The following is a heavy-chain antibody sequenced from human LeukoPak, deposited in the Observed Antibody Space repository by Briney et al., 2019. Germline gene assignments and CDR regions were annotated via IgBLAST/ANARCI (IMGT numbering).Heavy chain of an antibody. CDR1: GFTFSSNA. CDR2: ITYDGSNK. CDR3: ARGGYSGTSELDY. D-gene: IGHD1-26*01. V-gene: IGHV3-30-3*01. J-gene: IGHJ4*02. Sequence: GGSLRLSCAASGFTFSSNAMHWVRQAPGKGLEWVAVITYDGSNKYYADSVKGRFTISRDNAKNTLYLQMNTLRAEDTAVYYCARGGYSGTSELDYWGQGTLVTVSS.